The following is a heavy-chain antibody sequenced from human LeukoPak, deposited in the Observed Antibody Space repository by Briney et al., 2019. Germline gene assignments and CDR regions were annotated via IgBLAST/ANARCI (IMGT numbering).Heavy chain of an antibody. J-gene: IGHJ6*02. CDR3: AREIVVPAAIDYYYYGMDV. V-gene: IGHV4-59*01. D-gene: IGHD2-2*01. CDR1: GDSISSSF. Sequence: SETLSLTCTVSGDSISSSFWGWIRQPPGKGLEWIASVHYTGITSYNPSLKSRVTISVDTSKNQFSLKLSSVTAADTAVYYCAREIVVPAAIDYYYYGMDVRGQGTTVTVSS. CDR2: VHYTGIT.